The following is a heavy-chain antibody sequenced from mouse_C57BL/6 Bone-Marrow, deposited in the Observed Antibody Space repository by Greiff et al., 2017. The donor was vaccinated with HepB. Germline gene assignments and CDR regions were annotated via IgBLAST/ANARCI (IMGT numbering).Heavy chain of an antibody. D-gene: IGHD2-3*01. CDR2: IYPGNSDT. CDR1: GYTFTSYW. J-gene: IGHJ2*01. V-gene: IGHV1-5*01. Sequence: EVQLQQSGTVLARPGASVKMSCKTSGYTFTSYWMHWVKQRPGQGLEWLGAIYPGNSDTSYNQKFKGKAKLTAVTSASTAYMELSSLTNEDSADYYCTKNWDGYYVRYWGQGTTLTVSS. CDR3: TKNWDGYYVRY.